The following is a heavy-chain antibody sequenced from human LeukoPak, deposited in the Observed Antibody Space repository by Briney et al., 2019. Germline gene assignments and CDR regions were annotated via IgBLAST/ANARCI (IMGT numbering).Heavy chain of an antibody. D-gene: IGHD1-26*01. CDR2: IIPILGIA. Sequence: ASVKVSCKASGGTFSSYAISWVRQAPGQGLEWMGRIIPILGIANYAQKFQGRVTITADKSTSTAYMELSSLRSEDTAVYYCARTVGAELSDYWGQGTLVTVSS. CDR3: ARTVGAELSDY. CDR1: GGTFSSYA. J-gene: IGHJ4*02. V-gene: IGHV1-69*04.